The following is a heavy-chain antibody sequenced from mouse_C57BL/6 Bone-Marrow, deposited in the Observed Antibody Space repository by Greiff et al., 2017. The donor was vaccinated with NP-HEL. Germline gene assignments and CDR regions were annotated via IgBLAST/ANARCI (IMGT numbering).Heavy chain of an antibody. Sequence: QSCKASGYTFTSYWMHWVKQRPGRGLEWIGRIDPNSGGTKYNEKFKSKATLTVDKPSSTAYMQLSSLTSEDSAVYYCARSSAQATDYAMDYWGQGTSVTVSS. V-gene: IGHV1-72*01. J-gene: IGHJ4*01. D-gene: IGHD3-2*02. CDR1: GYTFTSYW. CDR3: ARSSAQATDYAMDY. CDR2: IDPNSGGT.